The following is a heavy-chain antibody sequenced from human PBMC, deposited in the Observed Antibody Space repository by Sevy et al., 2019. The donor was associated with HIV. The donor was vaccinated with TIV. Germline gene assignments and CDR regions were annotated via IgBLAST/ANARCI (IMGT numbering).Heavy chain of an antibody. J-gene: IGHJ4*02. D-gene: IGHD6-13*01. Sequence: GGSLRLSCAASGFTFSSYWMLWVRQAPGKGLVWVSRINSDGSSTSYADSVKGRFTISRDNAKNTLYLQMNSLRAEDTAVYYCYTSIVAAGDYWGQGTLVTVSS. CDR1: GFTFSSYW. CDR3: YTSIVAAGDY. V-gene: IGHV3-74*01. CDR2: INSDGSST.